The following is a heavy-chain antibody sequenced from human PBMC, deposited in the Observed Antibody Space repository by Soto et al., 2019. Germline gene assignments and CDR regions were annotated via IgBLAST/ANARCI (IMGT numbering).Heavy chain of an antibody. D-gene: IGHD3-3*01. Sequence: QLHLVQSGAVVKKPGASVTVSCSASGYPVTAYYMHWVRQAPGRGLEWMGGINPATGAAKYTQTFRGRVTMPGDPSTSTVFMDLSGRTSEAPAVFSCARGGGVGVAGSAAFDMWGQGTLVTVSS. CDR2: INPATGAA. CDR3: ARGGGVGVAGSAAFDM. CDR1: GYPVTAYY. J-gene: IGHJ3*02. V-gene: IGHV1-2*02.